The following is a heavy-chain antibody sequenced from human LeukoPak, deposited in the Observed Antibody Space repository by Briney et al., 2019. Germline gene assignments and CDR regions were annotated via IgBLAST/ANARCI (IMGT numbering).Heavy chain of an antibody. CDR3: ARWSGGWSASAFDI. CDR2: IYTSGST. J-gene: IGHJ3*02. CDR1: GGSISSYY. V-gene: IGHV4-4*07. Sequence: SETLSPTCTVSGGSISSYYWSWIRQPAGKGLEWIGRIYTSGSTNYNPSLKSRVTMSVDTSKNQFSLKLSSVTAADTAVYYCARWSGGWSASAFDIWGQGTMVTVSS. D-gene: IGHD3-3*01.